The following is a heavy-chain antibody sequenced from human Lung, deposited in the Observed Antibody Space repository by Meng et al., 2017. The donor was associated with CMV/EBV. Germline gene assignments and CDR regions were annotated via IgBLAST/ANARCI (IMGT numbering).Heavy chain of an antibody. D-gene: IGHD1-26*01. CDR1: GYTLTSYG. Sequence: ASXXVSWKASGYTLTSYGISWVRQAPGQGLEWMGWISAYNGNTNYAQKLQGRVTMTTDTSTSTAYMELRSLRSDDTAVYYCARDVMGPTDYWGQGTLVTVSS. J-gene: IGHJ4*01. V-gene: IGHV1-18*01. CDR3: ARDVMGPTDY. CDR2: ISAYNGNT.